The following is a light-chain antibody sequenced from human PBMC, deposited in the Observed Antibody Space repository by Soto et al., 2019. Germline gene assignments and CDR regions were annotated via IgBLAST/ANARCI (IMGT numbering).Light chain of an antibody. Sequence: QSALTQPASVSGSPGQSITISCTGTSSDVGGYNYVSWYQQHPGKAPKLMIYDVSNRPSGVSNRFSGSKSGNTASLTISGLQAEDEPDYYCSSYTSSSTPVFGTGTKVTVL. J-gene: IGLJ1*01. CDR2: DVS. V-gene: IGLV2-14*01. CDR3: SSYTSSSTPV. CDR1: SSDVGGYNY.